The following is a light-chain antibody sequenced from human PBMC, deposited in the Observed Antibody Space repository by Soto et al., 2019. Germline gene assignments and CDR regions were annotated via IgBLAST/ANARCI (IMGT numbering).Light chain of an antibody. CDR2: GAS. CDR1: QTVSSN. CDR3: QQYNNWPLT. J-gene: IGKJ4*01. V-gene: IGKV3-15*01. Sequence: EILMTQSPSTLPVSPGGRATLSCRASQTVSSNLAWYQQKPGQAPRLLIYGASTRATGIPARFSGSGSGTEFTLSISSLQSEDFEFYYCQQYNNWPLTFGGGTKVDIK.